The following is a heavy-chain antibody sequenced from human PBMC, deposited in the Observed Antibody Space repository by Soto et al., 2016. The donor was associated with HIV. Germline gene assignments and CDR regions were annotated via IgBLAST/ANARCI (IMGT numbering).Heavy chain of an antibody. Sequence: VQLVESGGGVVQPGRSLRLSCAASGFTFSSYGMHWVRQAPGKGLEWVAVIWYDGSNKYYADSVKGRFTISRDNSKNTLYLQMNSLRAEDTAVYYCARTSVRFGGGDTYYFDYWGQGTLVTVSS. CDR2: IWYDGSNK. CDR1: GFTFSSYG. CDR3: ARTSVRFGGGDTYYFDY. J-gene: IGHJ4*02. V-gene: IGHV3-33*01. D-gene: IGHD2-21*01.